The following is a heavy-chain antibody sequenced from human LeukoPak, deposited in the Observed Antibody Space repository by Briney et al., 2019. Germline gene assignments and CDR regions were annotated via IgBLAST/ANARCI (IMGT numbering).Heavy chain of an antibody. CDR3: ARAGGVYYYGSGSYISGAFDI. CDR2: ISSSSSYI. V-gene: IGHV3-21*01. Sequence: GGSLRLSCVASASGFTFSTYSMSWVRQAPGKGLEWVSSISSSSSYIYYADSVKGRFTISRDNAKNSLYLQMNSLRAEDTAVYYCARAGGVYYYGSGSYISGAFDIWGQGTMVTVSS. CDR1: GFTFSTYS. J-gene: IGHJ3*02. D-gene: IGHD3-10*01.